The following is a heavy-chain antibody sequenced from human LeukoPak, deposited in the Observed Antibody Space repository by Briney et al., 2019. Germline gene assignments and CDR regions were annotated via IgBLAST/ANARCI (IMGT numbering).Heavy chain of an antibody. CDR2: ISSSSSYI. Sequence: GGSLRLSCAASGFTFSSYSMNWVRQAPGKGLEWVSSISSSSSYIYYADSVKGRFTISRDSAKNSLYLQMNGLRAEDTAVYYCASLVSSGEMDVWGQGTTVTVSS. CDR3: ASLVSSGEMDV. J-gene: IGHJ6*02. D-gene: IGHD3-3*01. V-gene: IGHV3-21*01. CDR1: GFTFSSYS.